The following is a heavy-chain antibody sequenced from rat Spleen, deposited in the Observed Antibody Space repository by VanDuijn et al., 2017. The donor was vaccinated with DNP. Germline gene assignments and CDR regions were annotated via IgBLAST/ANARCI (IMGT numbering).Heavy chain of an antibody. V-gene: IGHV5-58*01. J-gene: IGHJ3*01. CDR2: ISTGGGST. CDR3: TTVYYGYPFTY. CDR1: GFTFSSYW. Sequence: EVQLVETGGGLVQPERSLKLSCIASGFTFSSYWMYWIRQAPGKGLEWVASISTGGGSTYYRDSVKGRFTISRDNAKSTLYLQMDSLRSEDTATYYCTTVYYGYPFTYWGQGTLVTVSS. D-gene: IGHD1-6*01.